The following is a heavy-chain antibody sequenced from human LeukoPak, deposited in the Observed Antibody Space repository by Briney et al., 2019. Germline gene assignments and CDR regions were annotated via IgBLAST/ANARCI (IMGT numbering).Heavy chain of an antibody. CDR1: GGSISSYY. CDR2: INHSGST. D-gene: IGHD5-18*01. Sequence: PSETLSLTCTVSGGSISSYYWSWIRQPPGKGLEWIGEINHSGSTNYNPSLKSRVTISVDTSKNQFSLKLSSVTAADTAVYYCARLRYSYGRRSYYYYGMDVWGQGTTVTVSS. V-gene: IGHV4-34*01. CDR3: ARLRYSYGRRSYYYYGMDV. J-gene: IGHJ6*02.